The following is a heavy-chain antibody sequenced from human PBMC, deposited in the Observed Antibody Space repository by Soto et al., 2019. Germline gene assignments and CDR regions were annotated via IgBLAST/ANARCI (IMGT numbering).Heavy chain of an antibody. J-gene: IGHJ5*02. CDR1: GGSISSSSYY. Sequence: PSETLSLTCTVSGGSISSSSYYWGWIRQSPGKGLGWIGSIYYSGSTYYNPSLKSRVTISVDTSKNQFSLKLSSVTAADTAVYYCARFGITMVRGNWFDPWGQGTLVTVSS. CDR3: ARFGITMVRGNWFDP. V-gene: IGHV4-39*01. CDR2: IYYSGST. D-gene: IGHD3-10*01.